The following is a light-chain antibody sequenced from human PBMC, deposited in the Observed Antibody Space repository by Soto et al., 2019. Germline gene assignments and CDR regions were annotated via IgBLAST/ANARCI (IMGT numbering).Light chain of an antibody. CDR1: QSISSW. J-gene: IGKJ2*01. Sequence: DIQMTQSPSTLSASVGDRVTITCRASQSISSWLAWYQQKPGKAPKPLIYTASSLESGVPSRFSGSGSGTEFTLTISSLQPDDFATYYCQEYNSHSRYTFGQGTKLEIK. V-gene: IGKV1-5*03. CDR2: TAS. CDR3: QEYNSHSRYT.